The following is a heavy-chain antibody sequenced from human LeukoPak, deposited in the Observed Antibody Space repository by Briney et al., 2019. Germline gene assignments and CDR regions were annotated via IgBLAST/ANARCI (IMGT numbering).Heavy chain of an antibody. V-gene: IGHV1-18*01. Sequence: ASVKVSCKASGYTFTSYGISWVRQAPGQGLEWMGWISAYNGNTNYAQKLQGRVTMTTDTSTSTAYMELRSLRSEDTAVYYCARDRGYNWSQGAFDIWGQGTRVTVS. CDR1: GYTFTSYG. CDR2: ISAYNGNT. CDR3: ARDRGYNWSQGAFDI. D-gene: IGHD1-20*01. J-gene: IGHJ3*02.